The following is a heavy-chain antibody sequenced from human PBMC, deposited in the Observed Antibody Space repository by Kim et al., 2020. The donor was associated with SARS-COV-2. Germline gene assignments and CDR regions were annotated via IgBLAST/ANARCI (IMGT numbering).Heavy chain of an antibody. D-gene: IGHD3-9*01. CDR3: ASPTILIHFDY. V-gene: IGHV3-53*04. J-gene: IGHJ4*02. CDR2: T. Sequence: TYYADSVNGRFAISRHNSKNTLYLQMNSLRAEDTAVYYCASPTILIHFDYWGQGTLVTVSS.